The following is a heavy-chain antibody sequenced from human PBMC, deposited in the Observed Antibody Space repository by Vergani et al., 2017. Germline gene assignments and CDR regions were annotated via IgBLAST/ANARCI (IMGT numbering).Heavy chain of an antibody. CDR2: IIPIFGTA. J-gene: IGHJ5*02. V-gene: IGHV1-69*05. Sequence: QVQLVQSGAEVKKPGSSVKVSCKASGGTFSSYAISWVRQAPGQGLEWMGRIIPIFGTANYAQKFQGRVTMTRNTSISTAYMELSSLRSEDTAVYYCARGYYDFWSGYSKNWFDPWGQGTLVTVSS. CDR1: GGTFSSYA. D-gene: IGHD3-3*01. CDR3: ARGYYDFWSGYSKNWFDP.